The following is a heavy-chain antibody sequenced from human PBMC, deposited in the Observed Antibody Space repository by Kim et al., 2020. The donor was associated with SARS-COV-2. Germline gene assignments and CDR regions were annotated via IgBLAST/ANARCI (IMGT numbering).Heavy chain of an antibody. Sequence: SETLSLTCAVYGGSFSGYYWSWIRQPPGKGLEWIGEINHSGSTNYNPSLKSRVTISVDTSKNQFSLKLSSVTAADTAVYYCASAYYYGSGSYYMGRGYYYYGMDVWGQGTTVTVSS. CDR2: INHSGST. D-gene: IGHD3-10*01. V-gene: IGHV4-34*01. J-gene: IGHJ6*02. CDR3: ASAYYYGSGSYYMGRGYYYYGMDV. CDR1: GGSFSGYY.